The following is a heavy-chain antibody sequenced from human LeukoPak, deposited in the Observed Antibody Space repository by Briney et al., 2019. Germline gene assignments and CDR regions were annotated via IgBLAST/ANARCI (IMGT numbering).Heavy chain of an antibody. CDR3: ARVVGDYNGLFDY. J-gene: IGHJ4*02. CDR2: MNPNSGNT. D-gene: IGHD3-16*01. Sequence: GASVKVSCKASGYTFTSYDINWVRQATGQGLEWMGWMNPNSGNTGYAQKFQGRVTITRNTSISTAYMKLSSLRSEDTAVYYCARVVGDYNGLFDYWGQGTLVTVSS. CDR1: GYTFTSYD. V-gene: IGHV1-8*03.